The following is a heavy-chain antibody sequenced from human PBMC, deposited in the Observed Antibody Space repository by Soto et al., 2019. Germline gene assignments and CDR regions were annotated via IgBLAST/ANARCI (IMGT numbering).Heavy chain of an antibody. D-gene: IGHD6-6*01. J-gene: IGHJ6*02. V-gene: IGHV5-51*01. CDR1: GYSFSSYW. Sequence: GGSLKISCRGSGYSFSSYWIAWVRQMPGKGLEWMGIIYPGDSDTRYSPSFQGQVTISADKSVSTAYLQWSSLKASDTAMYYCARRASSSVTTPYGMDVWGQGTTVTVSS. CDR3: ARRASSSVTTPYGMDV. CDR2: IYPGDSDT.